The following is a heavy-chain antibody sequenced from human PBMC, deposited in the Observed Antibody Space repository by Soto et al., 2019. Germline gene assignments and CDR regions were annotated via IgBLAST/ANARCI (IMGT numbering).Heavy chain of an antibody. D-gene: IGHD4-17*01. CDR3: ASLYGDFGHDAFDI. V-gene: IGHV1-2*04. CDR1: GYTFTGYY. Sequence: ASVKVSCKASGYTFTGYYMHWVRQAPGQGLEWMGWINPNSGGTNYAQKFQGWVTMTRDTSISTAYMELSRLRSDDTAVYYCASLYGDFGHDAFDIWGQGTMVTVSS. J-gene: IGHJ3*02. CDR2: INPNSGGT.